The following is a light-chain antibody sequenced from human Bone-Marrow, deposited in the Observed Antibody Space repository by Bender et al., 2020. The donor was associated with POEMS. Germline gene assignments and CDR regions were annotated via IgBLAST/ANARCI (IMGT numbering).Light chain of an antibody. Sequence: QSVLTQPPSVSGAPGQRVTISCTGSSSNTGSGYDINWYQHLPGTAPKLLIYRNSNRPSGVPDRFSGSKSGTSASLAITGLQAEDEADYYCQSYDNSLSGSAVVFGGGTKLTVL. CDR3: QSYDNSLSGSAVV. J-gene: IGLJ2*01. CDR2: RNS. V-gene: IGLV1-40*01. CDR1: SSNTGSGYD.